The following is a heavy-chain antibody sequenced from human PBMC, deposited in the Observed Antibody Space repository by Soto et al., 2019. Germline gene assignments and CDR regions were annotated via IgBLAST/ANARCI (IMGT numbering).Heavy chain of an antibody. D-gene: IGHD6-25*01. CDR2: INHSGST. Sequence: PSETLSLTCAVYGGSFSGYYWSWIRQPPGKGLEWIGEINHSGSTNYNPSLKSRVTISVDTSKNQFPLRLSSVTAADTAVYYCARDRGFPYFDYWGQGTLVTVSS. CDR3: ARDRGFPYFDY. CDR1: GGSFSGYY. V-gene: IGHV4-34*01. J-gene: IGHJ4*02.